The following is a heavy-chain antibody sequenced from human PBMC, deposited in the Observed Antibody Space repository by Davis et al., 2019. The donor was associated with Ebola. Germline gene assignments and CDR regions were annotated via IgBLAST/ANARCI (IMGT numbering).Heavy chain of an antibody. J-gene: IGHJ6*02. D-gene: IGHD3-22*01. Sequence: GESLKISCKGSGYSFTSHWIGWVRQMPGKGLEWMGIIYPGDSDTRYSPSFQGQVTISADKSISTAYLQWSSLKASDTAMYYCARHNIGYFDYYYGMDVWGQGTTVTVSS. CDR3: ARHNIGYFDYYYGMDV. V-gene: IGHV5-51*01. CDR2: IYPGDSDT. CDR1: GYSFTSHW.